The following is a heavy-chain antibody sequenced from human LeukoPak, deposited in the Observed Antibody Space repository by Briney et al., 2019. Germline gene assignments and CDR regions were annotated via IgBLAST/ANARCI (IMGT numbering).Heavy chain of an antibody. D-gene: IGHD2-21*01. Sequence: SQTLSLTCDISGDTVSSNRAAWNWIRQSPSRGLEWLGRTYYRSKWYYDYAVSVKSRITISPDTSKNQFSLQLNSVTADDTAVYYCARGFALDFWGQGTTVTVSS. V-gene: IGHV6-1*01. CDR1: GDTVSSNRAA. CDR2: TYYRSKWYY. J-gene: IGHJ6*02. CDR3: ARGFALDF.